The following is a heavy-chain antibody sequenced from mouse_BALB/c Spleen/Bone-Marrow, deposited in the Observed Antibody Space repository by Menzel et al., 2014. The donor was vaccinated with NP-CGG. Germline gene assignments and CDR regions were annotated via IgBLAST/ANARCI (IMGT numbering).Heavy chain of an antibody. D-gene: IGHD3-3*01. CDR1: GYAFSSSW. CDR2: IYPGDGDT. Sequence: QVQLQQSGPELVKPGASVKISCKASGYAFSSSWMNWVKQRPGPGPEWIGRIYPGDGDTNYNGKFKGKATLTADKSSSTAYMQLSSLTSVDSAVYFCARGGLGLDYWGQGTTLTVSS. CDR3: ARGGLGLDY. J-gene: IGHJ2*01. V-gene: IGHV1-82*01.